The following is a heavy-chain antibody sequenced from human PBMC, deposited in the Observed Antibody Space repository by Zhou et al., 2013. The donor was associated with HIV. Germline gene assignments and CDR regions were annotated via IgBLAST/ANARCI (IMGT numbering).Heavy chain of an antibody. J-gene: IGHJ4*02. D-gene: IGHD1-26*01. V-gene: IGHV1-69*14. Sequence: QVQLVQSGAEVKKPGSSVRVSCKVSGGNFSTSAISWVRQAPGQGLEWIGGIIPISTTTTYSQRVQGRVTITSDKSANTAYMELRDLRSEDTAVYYCATHLDGIKGGFDYWGQGTLVTVSS. CDR2: IIPISTTT. CDR1: GGNFSTSA. CDR3: ATHLDGIKGGFDY.